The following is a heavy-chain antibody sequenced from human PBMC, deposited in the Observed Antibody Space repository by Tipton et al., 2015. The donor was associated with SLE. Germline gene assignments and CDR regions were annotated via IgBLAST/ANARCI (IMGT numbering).Heavy chain of an antibody. CDR2: IRSKANSYAT. V-gene: IGHV3-73*01. D-gene: IGHD5-18*01. J-gene: IGHJ3*02. CDR3: TRQSRGYSYGNDAFDI. Sequence: SLRLSCAASGFTFSGSAMHWVRQASGKGLEWVGRIRSKANSYATAYAAPVKGRFTISRDDSKNTAYLQMNSLKTEDTAVYYCTRQSRGYSYGNDAFDIWGQGTMVTVSS. CDR1: GFTFSGSA.